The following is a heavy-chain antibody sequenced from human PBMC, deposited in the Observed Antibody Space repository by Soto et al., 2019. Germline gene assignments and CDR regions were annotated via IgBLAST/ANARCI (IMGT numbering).Heavy chain of an antibody. D-gene: IGHD6-6*01. Sequence: ASVKVSCKASRYTFTSYAMHWVRQAPGQRLEWMGWINAGNGNTKYSQKFQGRVTITRDTSASTAYMELSSLRSEDTAMYYCAIARPYSSSSRFDYWAQRTLVTVSS. CDR2: INAGNGNT. CDR3: AIARPYSSSSRFDY. J-gene: IGHJ4*02. CDR1: RYTFTSYA. V-gene: IGHV1-3*01.